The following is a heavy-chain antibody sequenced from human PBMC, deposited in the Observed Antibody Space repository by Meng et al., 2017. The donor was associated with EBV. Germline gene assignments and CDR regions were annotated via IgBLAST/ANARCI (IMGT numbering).Heavy chain of an antibody. CDR1: GFIFRDSA. CDR3: WGDLNYGSY. V-gene: IGHV3-73*01. CDR2: VETKTSKYAT. Sequence: VHLVGSGGGLVPPGGSLKLSCGASGFIFRDSAMHWVRQASGKGLEWVGRVETKTSKYATAYAASVKGRFSVSRDDSKNMVFLEMNSLKTEDTARYYCWGDLNYGSYWGQGTLVTVSS. J-gene: IGHJ4*02. D-gene: IGHD3-16*01.